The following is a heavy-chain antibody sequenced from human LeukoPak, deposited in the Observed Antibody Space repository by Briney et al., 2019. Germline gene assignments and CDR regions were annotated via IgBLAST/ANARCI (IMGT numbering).Heavy chain of an antibody. CDR2: IKSDGSST. CDR1: GFTFSSHW. J-gene: IGHJ5*02. Sequence: GGSLRLSCAASGFTFSSHWMHWVRQAPGKGLVWVSRIKSDGSSTTYADSVKGRFTISRDNAKNTLYLQMNSLRAEDTAVYYCARATLGYSSGWYDNWGQGTLVTVSS. V-gene: IGHV3-74*01. D-gene: IGHD6-19*01. CDR3: ARATLGYSSGWYDN.